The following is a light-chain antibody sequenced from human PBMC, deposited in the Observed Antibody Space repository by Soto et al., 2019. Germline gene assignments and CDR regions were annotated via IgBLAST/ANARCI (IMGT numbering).Light chain of an antibody. V-gene: IGKV3-20*01. J-gene: IGKJ5*01. CDR1: ERIYSAY. Sequence: LSQSPGTVSLSRGERATLSCRASERIYSAYLGWYQQKPGQAPRLLIYGTSSRATGIPDRFSGSGSGTDFTLTISRLEPEDFAVYYCQQYGNSPITFGQGTRLEIK. CDR3: QQYGNSPIT. CDR2: GTS.